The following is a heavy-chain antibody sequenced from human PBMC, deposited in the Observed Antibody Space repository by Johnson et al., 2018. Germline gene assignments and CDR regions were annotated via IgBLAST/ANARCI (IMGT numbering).Heavy chain of an antibody. CDR3: GKGYFYVDV. J-gene: IGHJ6*03. CDR1: GFSFSSYG. V-gene: IGHV3-30*18. Sequence: QVQLVESGGGVVQPGRSLRLSCAASGFSFSSYGMDWVRQAPGKGLEWVAVISYDGSNKYYADSVKGRFTISRDNSKSTLYLQMNNLRAEETAVYYCGKGYFYVDVWGKGTTVTVSS. CDR2: ISYDGSNK.